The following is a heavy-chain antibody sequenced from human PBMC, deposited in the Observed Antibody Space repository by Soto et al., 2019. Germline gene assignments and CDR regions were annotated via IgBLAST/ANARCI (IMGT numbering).Heavy chain of an antibody. CDR3: ASRYGGALDY. V-gene: IGHV4-59*08. Sequence: QVQLQESGPGLVKPSETLSLTCTVSGGSISSYYWTGIRQPPGKGLEWIGYIYYSGSTNYNPSLKIRFTISVDTSNNQYSLKLSSVTAADKAVYYCASRYGGALDYWGHGTLGTVSS. D-gene: IGHD2-21*01. CDR2: IYYSGST. J-gene: IGHJ4*01. CDR1: GGSISSYY.